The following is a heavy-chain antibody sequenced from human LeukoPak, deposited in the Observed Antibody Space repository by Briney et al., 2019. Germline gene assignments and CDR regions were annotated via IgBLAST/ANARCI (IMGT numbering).Heavy chain of an antibody. CDR3: AKGGYCSGISCYGYYYMDV. J-gene: IGHJ6*03. CDR1: GFIFSNCV. V-gene: IGHV3-30*18. CDR2: IAKDGTNI. Sequence: GGSLRLSCAASGFIFSNCVMHWVRQAPGKGLEWVAIIAKDGTNIHYADSVKGRFTISRDNSENTLFVQMNSLRAEDTAVYYCAKGGYCSGISCYGYYYMDVWGKGTTVTVSS. D-gene: IGHD2-2*01.